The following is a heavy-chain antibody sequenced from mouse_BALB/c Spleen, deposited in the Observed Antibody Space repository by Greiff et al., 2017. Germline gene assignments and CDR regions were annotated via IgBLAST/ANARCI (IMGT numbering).Heavy chain of an antibody. CDR2: ISDGSSYT. J-gene: IGHJ2*01. D-gene: IGHD4-1*01. Sequence: EVQRVESGGGLVKPGGSLKLSCAASGFTFSDYYMYWVRQTPEKRLEWVATISDGSSYTYYPDSVKGRFTISRDNAKNNLYLQMSSLKSEDTAMYYCARGRDTGYYFDYWGQGTTLTVSS. V-gene: IGHV5-4*02. CDR1: GFTFSDYY. CDR3: ARGRDTGYYFDY.